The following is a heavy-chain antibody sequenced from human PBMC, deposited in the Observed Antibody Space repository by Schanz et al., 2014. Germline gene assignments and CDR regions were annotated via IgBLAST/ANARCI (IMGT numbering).Heavy chain of an antibody. D-gene: IGHD3-9*01. J-gene: IGHJ4*02. CDR2: ISAYKGNTNT. Sequence: QVQLVQSGAEVKKPGASMKVSCKASGYTFTSYGISWVRQAPGQGLEWMGWISAYKGNTNTNYAQKVQGRVTMTTDTSTSTAYMELRSLRSDDTAVYYCARDRTYYDILTGYSYFDYWGQGTLVTVSS. CDR3: ARDRTYYDILTGYSYFDY. CDR1: GYTFTSYG. V-gene: IGHV1-18*01.